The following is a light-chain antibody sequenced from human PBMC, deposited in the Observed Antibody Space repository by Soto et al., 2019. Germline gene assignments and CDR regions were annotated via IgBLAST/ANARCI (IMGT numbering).Light chain of an antibody. CDR2: DII. V-gene: IGLV2-14*03. Sequence: QSALTQPASVSGSPGQSITISCTGTNSDIGAFTSVSWYQQHPGKAPKLIIYDIIHRPSGVSDRFSGSKSVNTASLTVSGLQPEDEANYYCSSYSRTTTLVVFGGGTKLTVL. J-gene: IGLJ2*01. CDR1: NSDIGAFTS. CDR3: SSYSRTTTLVV.